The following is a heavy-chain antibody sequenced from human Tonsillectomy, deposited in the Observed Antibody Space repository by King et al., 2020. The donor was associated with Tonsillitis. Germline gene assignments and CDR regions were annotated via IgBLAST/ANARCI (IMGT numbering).Heavy chain of an antibody. CDR1: GGSISSYY. V-gene: IGHV4-59*01. J-gene: IGHJ6*02. Sequence: VQLQESGPGLVKPSETLSLTCTVSGGSISSYYWSWIRQPPGKGLEWIGYIYYSGSTNYNPSLKSRVTISVDTSKNQFSLKLSSVTAADTAVYYRARGTLYYYYGMDVWGQGTTVTVSS. CDR2: IYYSGST. CDR3: ARGTLYYYYGMDV. D-gene: IGHD1-7*01.